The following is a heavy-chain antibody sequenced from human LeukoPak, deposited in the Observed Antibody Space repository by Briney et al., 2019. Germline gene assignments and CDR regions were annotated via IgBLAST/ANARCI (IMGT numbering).Heavy chain of an antibody. V-gene: IGHV4-4*07. J-gene: IGHJ3*02. CDR2: IYTSGCT. Sequence: SETLSLTCTVSGGSISTYYWSWIRQPAGKGLEWIGRIYTSGCTNYNPSLKSRVTISLDKSKNQFSLKLSSVTAADTAVYYCARQYGDLNAFDIWGQGTMVAVSS. CDR3: ARQYGDLNAFDI. D-gene: IGHD4-17*01. CDR1: GGSISTYY.